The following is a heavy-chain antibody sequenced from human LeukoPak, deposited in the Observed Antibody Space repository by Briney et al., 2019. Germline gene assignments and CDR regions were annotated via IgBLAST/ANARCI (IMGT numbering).Heavy chain of an antibody. D-gene: IGHD3-10*01. J-gene: IGHJ3*02. CDR1: GGSISSYY. CDR3: ARQHYYGSVSRYAFDI. CDR2: IYYSGST. Sequence: KPSETLSLTCTVSGGSISSYYWSWIRQPPGKGLEWIGYIYYSGSTNYNPSLKSRVTISVDTSKNQFSLKLSSVTAADTAVYYGARQHYYGSVSRYAFDIWGQGTMVTVSS. V-gene: IGHV4-59*08.